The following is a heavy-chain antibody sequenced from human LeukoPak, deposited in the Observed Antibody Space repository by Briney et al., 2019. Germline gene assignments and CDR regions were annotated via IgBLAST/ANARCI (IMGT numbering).Heavy chain of an antibody. D-gene: IGHD6-25*01. CDR1: GGSISSSNW. Sequence: SETLSLTCAVSGGSISSSNWWSWVRQPPGKGLEWIGSIYYSGSTYYNPSLKSRVTISVDTSKNQFSLKLSSVTAADTAVYYCARRASGDAFDIWGQGTMVTVSS. CDR3: ARRASGDAFDI. J-gene: IGHJ3*02. V-gene: IGHV4-39*01. CDR2: IYYSGST.